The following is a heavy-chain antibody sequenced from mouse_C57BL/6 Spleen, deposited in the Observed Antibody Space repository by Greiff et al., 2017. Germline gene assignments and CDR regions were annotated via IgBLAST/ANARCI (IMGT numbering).Heavy chain of an antibody. CDR1: GYAFSSYW. Sequence: VQLQQSGAELVKPGASVKISCKASGYAFSSYWMNWVKQRPGKGLEWIGQIYPGDGDTNYNGKFKCKATLTADKSSSTAYMQLKSLTSDDCAVYFCARYGSSVGYFDVWGTGTTVTGSS. CDR2: IYPGDGDT. J-gene: IGHJ1*03. D-gene: IGHD1-1*01. V-gene: IGHV1-80*01. CDR3: ARYGSSVGYFDV.